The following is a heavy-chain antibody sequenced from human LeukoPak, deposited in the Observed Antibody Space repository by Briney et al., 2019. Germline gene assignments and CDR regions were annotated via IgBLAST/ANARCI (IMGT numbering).Heavy chain of an antibody. V-gene: IGHV4-39*01. CDR2: IYYSGST. J-gene: IGHJ4*02. CDR3: ASHGGYCSGGSCYAIDY. D-gene: IGHD2-15*01. Sequence: SETLSLTCTVSGGSIISSSYYWGGIRQPPGKGLEWIGSIYYSGSTYYNPSLKSRVTISVDTSKNQFSLKLSSVTAADTAVYYCASHGGYCSGGSCYAIDYWGQGTLVTVSS. CDR1: GGSIISSSYY.